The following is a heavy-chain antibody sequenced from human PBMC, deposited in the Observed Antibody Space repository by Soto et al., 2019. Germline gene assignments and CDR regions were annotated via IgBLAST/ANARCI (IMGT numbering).Heavy chain of an antibody. CDR3: PPPHSGYYPYYFDY. D-gene: IGHD5-12*01. J-gene: IGHJ4*02. Sequence: QITLKEYGPTMVKATQTLTLTCTFCGFSLSSSGVGVGWIRQPTGKDLELLALICWDDDKRYSPSLKSRLTITKDTSKPSVVLTMTNMEPVDTATYYCPPPHSGYYPYYFDYCCQGTLVTVSS. CDR2: ICWDDDK. CDR1: GFSLSSSGVG. V-gene: IGHV2-5*02.